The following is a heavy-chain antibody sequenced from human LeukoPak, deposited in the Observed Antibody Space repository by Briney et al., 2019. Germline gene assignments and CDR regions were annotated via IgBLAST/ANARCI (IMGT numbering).Heavy chain of an antibody. CDR2: ISAYNGNT. CDR3: ARDNDSSGYYYDAFDI. J-gene: IGHJ3*02. D-gene: IGHD3-22*01. V-gene: IGHV1-18*01. Sequence: ASVKVSCKASGYTFTSYGISWVRQAPGQGLEWMGWISAYNGNTNYAQKLQGRVTMTTDTSTSTAYMELRSLRSDDTAVHYCARDNDSSGYYYDAFDIWGQGTMVTVSS. CDR1: GYTFTSYG.